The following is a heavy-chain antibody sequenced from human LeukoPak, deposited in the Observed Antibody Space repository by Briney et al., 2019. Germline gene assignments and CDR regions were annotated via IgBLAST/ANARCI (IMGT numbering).Heavy chain of an antibody. CDR3: ASGPGEYSSSGWFDP. CDR2: IYYSGRT. Sequence: SETLSLICTVSGGSISSSSYYWGWIRQPPGKGLEWIGSIYYSGRTFYNPSLKSRVTISVDTSKNQFSLKLSSVTAADTAVYYCASGPGEYSSSGWFDPWGQGTLVTVSS. V-gene: IGHV4-39*01. J-gene: IGHJ5*02. D-gene: IGHD3-10*01. CDR1: GGSISSSSYY.